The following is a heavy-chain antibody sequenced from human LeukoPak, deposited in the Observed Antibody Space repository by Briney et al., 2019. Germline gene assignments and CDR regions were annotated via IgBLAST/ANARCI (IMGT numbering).Heavy chain of an antibody. Sequence: PSETLSLTCTVSGGSVSSGTDYWNWLRQPPGKGLEWIGYIYYSGSTKYNPSLKSRVTISVDTSKNQFSLKLSSVTAADTAVYYCARLSGYSSGHYYSDYWGQGTLVTVSS. CDR2: IYYSGST. CDR1: GGSVSSGTDY. D-gene: IGHD3-22*01. CDR3: ARLSGYSSGHYYSDY. V-gene: IGHV4-61*01. J-gene: IGHJ4*02.